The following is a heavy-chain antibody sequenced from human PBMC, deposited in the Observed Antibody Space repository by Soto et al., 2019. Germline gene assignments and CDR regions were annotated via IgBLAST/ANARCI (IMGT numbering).Heavy chain of an antibody. V-gene: IGHV3-21*01. CDR1: GFNFAKFA. CDR3: ARDHGYSASSGYPTLPIDY. J-gene: IGHJ4*02. Sequence: GGSLRLSCAASGFNFAKFAMNWVRQAPGQGLEWVSSISSSSSYIYYADSVKGRFTISRDNAKNSLYLQMNSLRAEDTAVYYCARDHGYSASSGYPTLPIDYWGQGTLVTVSS. D-gene: IGHD3-22*01. CDR2: ISSSSSYI.